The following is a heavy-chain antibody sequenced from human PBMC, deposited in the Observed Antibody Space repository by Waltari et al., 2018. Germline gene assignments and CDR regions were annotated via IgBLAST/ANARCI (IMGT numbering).Heavy chain of an antibody. J-gene: IGHJ4*02. Sequence: QVQLQESGPGLVKPSETLSLTCTVSGGSISSYYWSWIRQPPGKGLEWIGYISYSVSTNHIPSLKSRVTIAVDTSNNQFSLKLSSVTAADTAVYYCARTEVGVGASQPFDYWGQGTLVTVSS. CDR1: GGSISSYY. CDR2: ISYSVST. CDR3: ARTEVGVGASQPFDY. V-gene: IGHV4-59*01. D-gene: IGHD1-26*01.